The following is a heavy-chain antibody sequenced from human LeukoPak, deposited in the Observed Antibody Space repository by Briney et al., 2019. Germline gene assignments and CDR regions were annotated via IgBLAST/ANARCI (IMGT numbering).Heavy chain of an antibody. D-gene: IGHD3-9*01. Sequence: PGGSLRLSCAASGFTFSSYSMNWVRQAPGKGLEWVSSISSSSSYIYYADSVKGRFTISRDNAKNSLYLQMNSLRAEDTAVYYCAKEHGRLLRYFDWLPYYFDYWGQGTLVTVSS. V-gene: IGHV3-21*01. CDR1: GFTFSSYS. J-gene: IGHJ4*02. CDR3: AKEHGRLLRYFDWLPYYFDY. CDR2: ISSSSSYI.